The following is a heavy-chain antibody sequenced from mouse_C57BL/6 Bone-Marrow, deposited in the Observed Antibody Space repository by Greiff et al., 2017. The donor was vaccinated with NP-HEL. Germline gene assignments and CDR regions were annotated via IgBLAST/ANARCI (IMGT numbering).Heavy chain of an antibody. Sequence: EVKLMESGGGLVQPKGSLKLSCAASGFSFNTYAMNWVRQAPGKGLEWVARIRSKSNNYATYYADSVKDRFTISRDDSESMLYLQMNNLKTEDTAMYYCVRNDPWGLYYFDYWGQGTTLTVSS. J-gene: IGHJ2*01. CDR2: IRSKSNNYAT. CDR1: GFSFNTYA. CDR3: VRNDPWGLYYFDY. V-gene: IGHV10-1*01. D-gene: IGHD2-3*01.